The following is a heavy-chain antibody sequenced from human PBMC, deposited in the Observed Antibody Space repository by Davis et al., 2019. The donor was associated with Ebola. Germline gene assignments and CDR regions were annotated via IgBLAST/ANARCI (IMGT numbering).Heavy chain of an antibody. CDR3: ARGGDWTLDY. CDR2: IYYSGST. Sequence: SETLSLTCTVSGDSISSYYWSWIRQSPGRGLEWIGYIYYSGSTNYNPSLKSRVTISVDTSKNQFSLKLSSVTAADTAVYYCARGGDWTLDYWGQGTLATVSS. CDR1: GDSISSYY. D-gene: IGHD2-21*01. V-gene: IGHV4-59*12. J-gene: IGHJ4*02.